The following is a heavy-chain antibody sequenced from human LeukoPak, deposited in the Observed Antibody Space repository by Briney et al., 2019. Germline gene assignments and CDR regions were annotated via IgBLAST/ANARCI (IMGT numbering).Heavy chain of an antibody. CDR3: ARGGYYYDSSGQFDY. V-gene: IGHV4-4*07. Sequence: SETLSLTCTVSGGSISSYYWSWIRQPAGKGLEWIGRIYTSGSTNYNPSLKSRVTMSVDTSKNQFSLKLSSVTAADTAVYYCARGGYYYDSSGQFDYWGQGTLVTVSS. D-gene: IGHD3-22*01. CDR2: IYTSGST. J-gene: IGHJ4*02. CDR1: GGSISSYY.